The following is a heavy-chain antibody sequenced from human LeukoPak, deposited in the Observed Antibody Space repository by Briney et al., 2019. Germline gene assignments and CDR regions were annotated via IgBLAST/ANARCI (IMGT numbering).Heavy chain of an antibody. D-gene: IGHD2-15*01. Sequence: GASLKISCRGSGSRFTSYWIGWVRQMPGKGLEWMGSIYPGDSDTRYSPPFQGQVTISADKSISTASLQWSSLNASDTDMYYCARPLCSGRSCYPDCWFDHWGQGTLVTVSS. V-gene: IGHV5-51*01. J-gene: IGHJ5*02. CDR2: IYPGDSDT. CDR3: ARPLCSGRSCYPDCWFDH. CDR1: GSRFTSYW.